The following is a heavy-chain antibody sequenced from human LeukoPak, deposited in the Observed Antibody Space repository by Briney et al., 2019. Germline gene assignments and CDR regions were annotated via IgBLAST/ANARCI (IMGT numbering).Heavy chain of an antibody. D-gene: IGHD3-22*01. CDR3: ARVYDSSGYYYDY. V-gene: IGHV4-30-2*01. J-gene: IGHJ4*02. CDR2: IYHSGST. Sequence: PSETLSLTYSLSGGSFDTFFWSWIRQPPGKGLEWIGYIYHSGSTYYNPSLKSRVTISVDRSKNQFSLKLSSVTAADTAVYYCARVYDSSGYYYDYWGQGTLVTVSS. CDR1: GGSFDTFF.